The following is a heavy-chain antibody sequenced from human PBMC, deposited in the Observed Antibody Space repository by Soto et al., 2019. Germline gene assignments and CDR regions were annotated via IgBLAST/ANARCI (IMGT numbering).Heavy chain of an antibody. Sequence: QVKLVESGGGVVKPGRSLRLSCAASGFNVSAYTMHWVRQAPGKGLEWGAVISSDGNHKYYTDSVKGRFTISRDTSTNTLYLQMNSLRAEDTAVYYCARWEQPLFDYWGQGTLVTVSS. CDR3: ARWEQPLFDY. J-gene: IGHJ4*02. CDR2: ISSDGNHK. CDR1: GFNVSAYT. D-gene: IGHD1-26*01. V-gene: IGHV3-30-3*01.